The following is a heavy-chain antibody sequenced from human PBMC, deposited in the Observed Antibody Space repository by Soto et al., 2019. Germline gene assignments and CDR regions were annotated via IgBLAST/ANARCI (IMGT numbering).Heavy chain of an antibody. CDR3: AKAAAAGTLDY. D-gene: IGHD6-13*01. V-gene: IGHV3-9*01. J-gene: IGHJ4*02. Sequence: DVQLVESGGGLVQPGRSLRLSCAASGFTFDDYAMHWVRQAPGKGLEWVSGISWNSGSIGYADPVKGRFTISRDNAKNSLYLQMNSLRAEDTALYYCAKAAAAGTLDYWGQGTLVTVSS. CDR2: ISWNSGSI. CDR1: GFTFDDYA.